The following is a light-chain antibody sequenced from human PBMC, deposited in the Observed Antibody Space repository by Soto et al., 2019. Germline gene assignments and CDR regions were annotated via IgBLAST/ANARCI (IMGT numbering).Light chain of an antibody. V-gene: IGLV2-8*01. CDR3: SSYAGNKNV. CDR1: SSDVGGYNY. J-gene: IGLJ1*01. CDR2: EVS. Sequence: QSVLTQPPPASESPGQSVTISCTGTSSDVGGYNYVSWYQQHPGKAPKLMIYEVSKRPSWVPDRFSGSKSGNTASLTVSGLQAEDEADYYCSSYAGNKNVFGTGTKVTV.